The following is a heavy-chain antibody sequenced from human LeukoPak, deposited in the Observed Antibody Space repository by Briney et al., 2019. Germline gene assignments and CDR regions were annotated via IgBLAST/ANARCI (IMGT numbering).Heavy chain of an antibody. V-gene: IGHV1-8*01. D-gene: IGHD2-15*01. CDR3: ARDLGVVVAADYFDY. CDR1: GYSFTSYD. J-gene: IGHJ4*02. CDR2: MNPNSGNT. Sequence: GASVKVSCKASGYSFTSYDINWVRQATGQGPEWMGWMNPNSGNTGYAQKFQGRVTMTTDTSTSTAYMELRSLRSDDTAVYYCARDLGVVVAADYFDYWGQGTLVTVSS.